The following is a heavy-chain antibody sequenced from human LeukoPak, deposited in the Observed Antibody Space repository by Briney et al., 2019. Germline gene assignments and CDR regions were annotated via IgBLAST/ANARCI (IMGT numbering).Heavy chain of an antibody. Sequence: PSETLSLTCTVSGGSISSYYWSWIRQPPGKGLEWIGYIYYSGSTNYNPSLKSRVTISVDTSKNQFSLKLSSVTAADTAVYYCAGGSLGSGTSSDCCPLDYWGQGTLVTVSS. V-gene: IGHV4-59*01. CDR3: AGGSLGSGTSSDCCPLDY. CDR1: GGSISSYY. D-gene: IGHD2-15*01. CDR2: IYYSGST. J-gene: IGHJ4*02.